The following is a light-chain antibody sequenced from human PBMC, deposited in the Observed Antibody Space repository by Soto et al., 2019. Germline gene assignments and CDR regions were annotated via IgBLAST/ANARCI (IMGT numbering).Light chain of an antibody. J-gene: IGKJ1*01. CDR2: ETS. CDR1: QSVRSSS. CDR3: QQYGSAPPRT. Sequence: EIVLTQSPGTLSLSPGERATLSCRASQSVRSSSLAWYQQKPGQAPRLLIYETSSRAAGIPDRFSGSGSGTDFTLTISRLEPEDFAVYYCQQYGSAPPRTFGQGTKVEIK. V-gene: IGKV3-20*01.